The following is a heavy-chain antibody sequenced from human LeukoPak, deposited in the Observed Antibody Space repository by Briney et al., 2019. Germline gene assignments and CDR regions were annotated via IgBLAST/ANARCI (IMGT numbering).Heavy chain of an antibody. Sequence: SETLSLTCAVYGGSFSGYYWSWIRQPPGKGLEWIGEINHSGSTNYNPSLKSRVTISVDTSKNQFSLKLSSVTAADTAVYYCARGRRSRYYYDSSGYYQNFDHWGQGTLVTVSS. CDR2: INHSGST. CDR1: GGSFSGYY. D-gene: IGHD3-22*01. CDR3: ARGRRSRYYYDSSGYYQNFDH. J-gene: IGHJ4*02. V-gene: IGHV4-34*01.